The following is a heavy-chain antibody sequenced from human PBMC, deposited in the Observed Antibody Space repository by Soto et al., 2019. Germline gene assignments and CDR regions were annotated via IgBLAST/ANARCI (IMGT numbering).Heavy chain of an antibody. D-gene: IGHD3-9*01. Sequence: LSLTCTVSGDPLSSGSYYWSWIRQSPGKRLEWIAYIYYTGTTKYNPSLKSRVTISVDTSKNQFSLRLTSVTAADTAVYYCARAASPYFDLLSVFHPWGQGTLVTVSS. J-gene: IGHJ5*02. CDR2: IYYTGTT. CDR1: GDPLSSGSYY. V-gene: IGHV4-61*01. CDR3: ARAASPYFDLLSVFHP.